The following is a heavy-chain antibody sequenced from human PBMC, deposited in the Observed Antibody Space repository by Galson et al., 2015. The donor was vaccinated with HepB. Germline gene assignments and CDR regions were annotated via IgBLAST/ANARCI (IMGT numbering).Heavy chain of an antibody. Sequence: SLRLSCAASGFTFSSYGMHWVRQAPGKGLEWVAVISYDGSNKYYADSVKGRFTISRDNSKNTLYLQMNSLRAEDTAVYYCAKGLRVAGGAVDYWGQGTLVTVSS. CDR3: AKGLRVAGGAVDY. CDR1: GFTFSSYG. CDR2: ISYDGSNK. D-gene: IGHD6-19*01. V-gene: IGHV3-30*18. J-gene: IGHJ4*02.